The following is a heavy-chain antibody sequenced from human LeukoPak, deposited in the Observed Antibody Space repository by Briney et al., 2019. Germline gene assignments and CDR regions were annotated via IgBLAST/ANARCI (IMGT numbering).Heavy chain of an antibody. V-gene: IGHV3-73*01. D-gene: IGHD2-15*01. CDR2: IRSKVNSYVT. J-gene: IGHJ6*02. CDR1: GLTFSGSA. CDR3: TRHSDKYCSGAGCYVYNFYGMDV. Sequence: GGSLRLSCAASGLTFSGSAIHWVRQASGRGLEWLGRIRSKVNSYVTAYAASVNGRFIISRDDSRDTAYLQMNSLQTEDTAVYYCTRHSDKYCSGAGCYVYNFYGMDVWGRGTTVTVSS.